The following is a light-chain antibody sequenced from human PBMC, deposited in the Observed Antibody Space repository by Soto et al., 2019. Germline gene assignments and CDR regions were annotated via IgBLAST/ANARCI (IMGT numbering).Light chain of an antibody. CDR3: QQGYSNPQS. CDR1: QSVSNY. J-gene: IGKJ4*01. CDR2: AAS. V-gene: IGKV1-39*01. Sequence: DIQMTQSPSALSAPVGDSVTVSCRASQSVSNYLSWYQQRPGRAPKLLIFAASSFESGVTSRFSGNGSWTDFTLTISSLQPEDCATYYCQQGYSNPQSFGGGTMVEIK.